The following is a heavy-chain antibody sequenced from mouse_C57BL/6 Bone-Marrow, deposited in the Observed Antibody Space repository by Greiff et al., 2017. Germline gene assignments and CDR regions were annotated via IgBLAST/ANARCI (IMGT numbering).Heavy chain of an antibody. CDR2: IDPNSGGT. V-gene: IGHV1-72*01. J-gene: IGHJ4*01. Sequence: QVQLQQPGAELVKPGASVKLSCKASGYTFTSYWMHWVKQRPGRGLEWIGRIDPNSGGTNYNEKFKSKATLTVDKPSSTAYMQLSSLTSEDSAVYYCASRTVVATDYAMDYWGQGTSVTVSS. CDR3: ASRTVVATDYAMDY. CDR1: GYTFTSYW. D-gene: IGHD1-1*01.